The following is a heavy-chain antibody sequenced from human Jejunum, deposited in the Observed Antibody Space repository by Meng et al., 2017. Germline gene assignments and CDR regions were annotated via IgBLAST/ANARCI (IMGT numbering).Heavy chain of an antibody. Sequence: QVLLVSTLAVVTQPGALVKVSCKPTGYTFPDYYIHWVLRAPGRGLEWMVRINPKSGDTHYAQNFQARVTMTGDTSISTAYMELSGLRSADTAMYYCARDEDISAAGKLFGDYWGQGTLVTVPS. V-gene: IGHV1-2*06. J-gene: IGHJ4*02. CDR1: GYTFPDYY. CDR2: INPKSGDT. CDR3: ARDEDISAAGKLFGDY. D-gene: IGHD6-25*01.